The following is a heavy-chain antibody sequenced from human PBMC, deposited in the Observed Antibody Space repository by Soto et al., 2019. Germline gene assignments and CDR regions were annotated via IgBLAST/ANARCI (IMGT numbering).Heavy chain of an antibody. CDR3: AKGPDSSHSSGDPA. V-gene: IGHV3-15*05. Sequence: GGSLRLSCAASGFTFSNAWMSWVRQAPGKGREWVGRIKSKNDGRTTDYAAPVKGRFTISRDDWKNTLYLQMHSLRPEDTAVYYCAKGPDSSHSSGDPAWGQGVQVAV. CDR1: GFTFSNAW. J-gene: IGHJ5*02. D-gene: IGHD2-15*01. CDR2: IKSKNDGRTT.